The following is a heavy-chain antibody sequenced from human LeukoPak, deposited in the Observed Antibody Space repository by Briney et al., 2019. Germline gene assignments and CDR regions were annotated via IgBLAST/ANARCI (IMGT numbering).Heavy chain of an antibody. CDR2: ISSRSRYI. V-gene: IGHV3-21*01. J-gene: IGHJ6*03. D-gene: IGHD2-15*01. CDR1: GFSFSDYH. Sequence: GGSLRLSCAASGFSFSDYHMNWVRQAPGKGLEWVSSISSRSRYIYYADSVEGRFTTSRDNTKNSLYLQMNNLRAEDTGVYYCARDSAIVVLAYMDVWGKGTTVTVSS. CDR3: ARDSAIVVLAYMDV.